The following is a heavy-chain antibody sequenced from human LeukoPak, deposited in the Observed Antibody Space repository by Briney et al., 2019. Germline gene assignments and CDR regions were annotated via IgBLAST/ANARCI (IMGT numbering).Heavy chain of an antibody. V-gene: IGHV3-7*01. CDR2: IKEDGSVK. CDR3: ARDVWTYSGEAFDY. Sequence: GGSLRLPCAASGITFNDNWMSWVRQAPGKGLEWVANIKEDGSVKYYVDSVKGRFSISRDNAKSSLYLQMSSLRAEDTAVYYCARDVWTYSGEAFDYWGQGALVTVSS. J-gene: IGHJ4*02. D-gene: IGHD5-12*01. CDR1: GITFNDNW.